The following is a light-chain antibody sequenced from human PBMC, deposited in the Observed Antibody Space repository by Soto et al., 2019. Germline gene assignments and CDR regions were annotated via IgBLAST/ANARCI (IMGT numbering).Light chain of an antibody. CDR3: SSYAGSNNLV. Sequence: QSALTQPPSASGSPGQSVTISCTGTSSDVGGYDYVSWYQQRPGKAPKLMIYEVNQRPSGVPDRFSGSKSGNTASLTVSGLQAEDEADYYCSSYAGSNNLVFGGGTKLNVL. V-gene: IGLV2-8*01. CDR1: SSDVGGYDY. CDR2: EVN. J-gene: IGLJ2*01.